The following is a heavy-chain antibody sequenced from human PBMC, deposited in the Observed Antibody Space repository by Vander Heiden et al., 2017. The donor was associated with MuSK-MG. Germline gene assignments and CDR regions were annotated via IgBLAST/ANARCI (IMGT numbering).Heavy chain of an antibody. CDR1: GFTFSSYA. J-gene: IGHJ6*02. CDR2: ISGSGGST. V-gene: IGHV3-23*01. D-gene: IGHD3-10*01. Sequence: VPLLASGVGLVQPGGSLRLPSAASGFTFSSYAMSWVRQATGKGLEWVSAISGSGGSTYYADSVKGRFTISRDNSKNTLYLQMNSLRAEDTAVYYCAKSAVTMVRGVIARDMDVWGQGTTVTVSS. CDR3: AKSAVTMVRGVIARDMDV.